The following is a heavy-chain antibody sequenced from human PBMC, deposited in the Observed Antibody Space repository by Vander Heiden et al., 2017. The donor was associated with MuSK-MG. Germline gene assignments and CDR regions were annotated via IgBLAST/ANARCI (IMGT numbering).Heavy chain of an antibody. J-gene: IGHJ4*02. Sequence: EVQLVESGGGLVQPGGSLRLSCAASGFTVNSCVMSWVRQAPGKGLEWVSVIRTSGDSTYYADSVKGRFTISRDNSKNTLYLQMNSLRAEDTAVYYCAKSESRSGYDGRLFDYWGQGTLVTVSS. CDR1: GFTVNSCV. D-gene: IGHD5-12*01. V-gene: IGHV3-23*04. CDR2: IRTSGDST. CDR3: AKSESRSGYDGRLFDY.